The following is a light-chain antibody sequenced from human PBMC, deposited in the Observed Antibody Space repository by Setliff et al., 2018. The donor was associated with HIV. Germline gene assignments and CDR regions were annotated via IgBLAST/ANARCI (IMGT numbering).Light chain of an antibody. CDR2: WAS. J-gene: IGKJ3*01. V-gene: IGKV4-1*01. CDR1: QSVLSSFNNKNY. CDR3: QQDYAAPLV. Sequence: DIVMTQSPDSLSVSLGERATINCKSSQSVLSSFNNKNYLGWYQQQPGQPPKLLIYWASSRESGVPDRFSGSGSGTDFTLTITSLQAEDVAVYYCQQDYAAPLVFGPGTKVDIK.